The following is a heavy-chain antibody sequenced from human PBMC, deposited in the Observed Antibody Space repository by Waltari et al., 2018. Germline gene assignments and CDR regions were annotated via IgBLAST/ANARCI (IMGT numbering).Heavy chain of an antibody. CDR1: GGSISSYY. D-gene: IGHD6-19*01. J-gene: IGHJ4*02. CDR2: IYYSGST. V-gene: IGHV4-59*08. CDR3: ARGRVAVDY. Sequence: QVQLQESGPGLVKPSETLSLTCTVSGGSISSYYWSWIRQPPGKGLEWIGYIYYSGSTNYNPSLKSRVTISVDTSKNQFSLKLSSVTAADTAVYYCARGRVAVDYWGQGTLVTVSS.